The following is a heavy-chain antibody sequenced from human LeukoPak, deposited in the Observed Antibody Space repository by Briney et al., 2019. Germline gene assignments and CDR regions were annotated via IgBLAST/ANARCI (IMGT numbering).Heavy chain of an antibody. J-gene: IGHJ3*02. CDR2: IIPILGIA. Sequence: ASVKVSCKASGGTFSSYAISWVRQAPGQGLEWMGRIIPILGIANYAQKFQGRVTITADKSTSTAYMELSSLRSEDTAVYYCARDPSWGHFPDLFAFDIWGQGTMVTVSS. D-gene: IGHD7-27*01. CDR1: GGTFSSYA. CDR3: ARDPSWGHFPDLFAFDI. V-gene: IGHV1-69*04.